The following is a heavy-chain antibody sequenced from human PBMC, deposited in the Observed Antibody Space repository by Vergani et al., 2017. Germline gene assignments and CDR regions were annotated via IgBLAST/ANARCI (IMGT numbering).Heavy chain of an antibody. CDR3: ATGPKIQRAFDI. CDR1: GFTFSSYA. CDR2: ISGSGGST. V-gene: IGHV3-23*01. J-gene: IGHJ3*02. Sequence: EVQLLESGGGLVQPGGSLRLSCAASGFTFSSYAMSWVRQAPGKGLEWVSAISGSGGSTYYADSVKGRFTISRDNSKNTLYLQMNSLRAEDTAVYYCATGPKIQRAFDIWGQGTMVTVSS. D-gene: IGHD1-1*01.